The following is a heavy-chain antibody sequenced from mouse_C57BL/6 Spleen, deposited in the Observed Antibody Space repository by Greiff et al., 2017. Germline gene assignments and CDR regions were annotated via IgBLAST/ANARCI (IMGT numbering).Heavy chain of an antibody. J-gene: IGHJ2*01. CDR2: IFPGSGGT. CDR1: GYTFTDYY. CDR3: ARGLLLSD. Sequence: VQLQQSGPELVKPGASVKISCRASGYTFTDYYINWVKQRPGQGLEWIGWIFPGSGGTYYNEKFKGKATLTVDKSSSTAYILLSSLTSEDSAVYFCARGLLLSDWGQGTTLTVSS. D-gene: IGHD1-1*01. V-gene: IGHV1-75*01.